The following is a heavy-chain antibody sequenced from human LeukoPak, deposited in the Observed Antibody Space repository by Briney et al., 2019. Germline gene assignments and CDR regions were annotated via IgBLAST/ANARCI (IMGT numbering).Heavy chain of an antibody. V-gene: IGHV4-39*01. CDR2: IFYSGDT. CDR3: ARHHRYSSFPWYMDV. D-gene: IGHD6-13*01. Sequence: PSETLSLTCTVSGGSISNSGYFWGWIRQPPGEGLEWVGSIFYSGDTYYNPSLKSRVTISVDTSKNQFSLKLSSVTAADTAVYYCARHHRYSSFPWYMDVWGKGTTVTVSS. CDR1: GGSISNSGYF. J-gene: IGHJ6*03.